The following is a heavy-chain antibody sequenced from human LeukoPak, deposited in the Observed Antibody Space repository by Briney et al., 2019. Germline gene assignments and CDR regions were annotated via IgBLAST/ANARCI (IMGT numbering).Heavy chain of an antibody. CDR1: GGSFSGYY. D-gene: IGHD6-19*01. V-gene: IGHV4-34*01. CDR3: ARDAGWSDAFDI. Sequence: KSSETLSLTCAVYGGSFSGYYWSWIRQPPGKGLEWIGEINHSGSTNYNPSLKSRVTISVDTSKNQFSLKLSSVTAADTAVYYCARDAGWSDAFDIWGQGTMVTVSS. J-gene: IGHJ3*02. CDR2: INHSGST.